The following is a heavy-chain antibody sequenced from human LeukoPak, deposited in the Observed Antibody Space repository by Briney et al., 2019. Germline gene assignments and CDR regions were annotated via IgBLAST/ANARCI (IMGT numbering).Heavy chain of an antibody. V-gene: IGHV3-23*01. CDR3: NRRLGRYYYGMDV. CDR1: GFTFSSYA. D-gene: IGHD3-9*01. Sequence: GGSLRLSCAASGFTFSSYAMSWVRQAPGKGLEWVSAISGSGGSTYYADSVKGRFTISRDNSKNTLYLQMNSLRAEDTAMYYCNRRLGRYYYGMDVWGKGTTVTVSS. CDR2: ISGSGGST. J-gene: IGHJ6*04.